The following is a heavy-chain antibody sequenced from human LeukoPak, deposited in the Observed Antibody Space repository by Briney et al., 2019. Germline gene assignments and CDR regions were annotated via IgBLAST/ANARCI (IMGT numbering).Heavy chain of an antibody. CDR2: IYHSGST. D-gene: IGHD6-6*01. Sequence: SETLSLTCTVSGYSISSGHYWGWIRQPPGKGLEWIGSIYHSGSTYYNPSLKSRVTISVDTSKNQFSLKLSSVTAADTAVYYCARGGLTIAALYDYWGQGTLVTVSS. CDR3: ARGGLTIAALYDY. V-gene: IGHV4-38-2*02. CDR1: GYSISSGHY. J-gene: IGHJ4*02.